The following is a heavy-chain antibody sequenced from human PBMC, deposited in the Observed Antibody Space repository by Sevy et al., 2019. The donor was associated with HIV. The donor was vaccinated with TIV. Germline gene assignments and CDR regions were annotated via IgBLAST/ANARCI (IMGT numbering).Heavy chain of an antibody. V-gene: IGHV1-24*01. CDR2: FDPEDGET. J-gene: IGHJ4*02. CDR1: GHTLTEIS. Sequence: ASVKVSCKVSGHTLTEISMHWERQTPGRGLEWMGRFDPEDGETIYAQKFQGRITMTEDTSTDTAYLELSSLRSEDTAVYYCATAREYYEDNSGYFDYWGPGTLVTVSS. CDR3: ATAREYYEDNSGYFDY. D-gene: IGHD3-22*01.